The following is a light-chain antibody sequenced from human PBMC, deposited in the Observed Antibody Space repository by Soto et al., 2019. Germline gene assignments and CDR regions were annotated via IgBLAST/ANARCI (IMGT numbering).Light chain of an antibody. CDR1: QSVSSY. V-gene: IGKV3-11*01. J-gene: IGKJ1*01. CDR3: QQYNKWPPSS. Sequence: EIVLTQSPATLSLSPGERATLSCRASQSVSSYLAWYQQKPGQAPRLLIYDASNRATGIPARFSGSGSGTDFTLTISSLEPEDFAVYYCQQYNKWPPSSFGQGTKVDI. CDR2: DAS.